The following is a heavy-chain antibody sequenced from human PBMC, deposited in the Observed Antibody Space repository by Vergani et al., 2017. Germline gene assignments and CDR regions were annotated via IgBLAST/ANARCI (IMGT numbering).Heavy chain of an antibody. Sequence: QLQLQESGPGLVRPSETLSLTCTVSGGSFSGYYWNWIRQTPGEGLEWIGYVEDSGYFNYNPSLTTRVSMSSDASNNQFFLMLSSVTVADTAVYYCARSLVSRNPPDYFDNWGQGTLVTVSS. CDR1: GGSFSGYY. CDR2: VEDSGYF. V-gene: IGHV4-59*01. CDR3: ARSLVSRNPPDYFDN. D-gene: IGHD1-14*01. J-gene: IGHJ4*02.